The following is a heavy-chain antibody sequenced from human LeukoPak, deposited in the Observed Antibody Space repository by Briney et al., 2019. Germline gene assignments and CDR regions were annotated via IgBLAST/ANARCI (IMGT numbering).Heavy chain of an antibody. CDR1: GYTFTRHG. CDR2: ISPYNGNS. CDR3: ARAPPGSYTSGWYIHFDY. J-gene: IGHJ4*02. D-gene: IGHD6-19*01. V-gene: IGHV1-18*04. Sequence: GASVKVSCKASGYTFTRHGISWVRQAPGQGLEWMGWISPYNGNSNYAQKLQGRVTMTTDTSTSTAYMELRSLRSDDTAVFYCARAPPGSYTSGWYIHFDYWGQGSLVTVSS.